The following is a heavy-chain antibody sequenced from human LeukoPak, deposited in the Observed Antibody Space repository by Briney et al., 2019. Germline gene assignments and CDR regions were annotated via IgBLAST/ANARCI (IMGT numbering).Heavy chain of an antibody. CDR1: GPTLSGFT. CDR2: SSGSNTI. V-gene: IGHV3-48*02. J-gene: IGHJ4*02. CDR3: VRTGGYSYGPFEC. D-gene: IGHD5-18*01. Sequence: GGSLRLSCAASGPTLSGFTVNWVRQAPGKGLEWISDSSGSNTIYYADSVKGPFTISRDNAKNSLFLQKNSLRDEDTAVYYCVRTGGYSYGPFECWGQGTLVTVSS.